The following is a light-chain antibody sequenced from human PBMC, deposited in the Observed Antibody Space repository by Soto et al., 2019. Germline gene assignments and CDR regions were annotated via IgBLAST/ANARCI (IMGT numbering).Light chain of an antibody. CDR3: QQYGSSPRT. Sequence: EIVLTQSPGTLSLSPGERATLSCRASPSVGSNYLAWYQQKPGQAPRLLIYATSSRATGIPDRFSGSGSGTDFTLTISRLEPEDFAVYYCQQYGSSPRTFGQGTKVEIK. J-gene: IGKJ1*01. V-gene: IGKV3-20*01. CDR2: ATS. CDR1: PSVGSNY.